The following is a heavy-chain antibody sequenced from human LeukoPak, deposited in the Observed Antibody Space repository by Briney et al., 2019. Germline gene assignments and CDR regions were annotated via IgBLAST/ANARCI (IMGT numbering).Heavy chain of an antibody. V-gene: IGHV4-30-4*01. D-gene: IGHD2-2*01. CDR3: ARGGRQGYCSSTSRYRGVTSDY. Sequence: SQTLSLTCTVSGGSISSGDYYWSWIRQPPGKGLEWIGYIYYSGSTYYNPSLKSRVTISVDTSKNQFSLKLSSVTAADTAVYYCARGGRQGYCSSTSRYRGVTSDYWGQGTLVTVSS. CDR1: GGSISSGDYY. CDR2: IYYSGST. J-gene: IGHJ4*02.